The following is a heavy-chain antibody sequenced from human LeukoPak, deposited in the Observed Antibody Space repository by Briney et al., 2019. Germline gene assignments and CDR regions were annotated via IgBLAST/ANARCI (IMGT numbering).Heavy chain of an antibody. V-gene: IGHV3-9*01. D-gene: IGHD3-9*01. CDR3: AKDIRYDILTGYDY. CDR1: GFTFVDYA. J-gene: IGHJ4*02. CDR2: ISWNSGSI. Sequence: PGRSLRLSCAASGFTFVDYAMHWVRQAPGKGLEWVSGISWNSGSIGYADSVKGRFTISRDNAKNSLYLQMNSLRAEDTALYYCAKDIRYDILTGYDYWGQGTLVTVSS.